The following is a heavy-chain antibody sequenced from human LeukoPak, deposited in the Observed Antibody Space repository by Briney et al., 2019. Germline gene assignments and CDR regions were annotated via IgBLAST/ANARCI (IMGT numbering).Heavy chain of an antibody. CDR3: ARAAGIVGAKNFDY. CDR1: GYTFTSYG. Sequence: ASVEVSCKASGYTFTSYGISWVRQAPGQGLEWMGWISAYNGNTNYAQKLQGRVTMTTDTSTSTAYMELRSLRSDDTAVYYCARAAGIVGAKNFDYWGQGTLVTVSS. V-gene: IGHV1-18*01. D-gene: IGHD1-26*01. J-gene: IGHJ4*02. CDR2: ISAYNGNT.